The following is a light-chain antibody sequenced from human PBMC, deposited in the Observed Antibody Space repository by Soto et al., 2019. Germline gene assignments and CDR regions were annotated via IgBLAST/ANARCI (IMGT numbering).Light chain of an antibody. J-gene: IGKJ1*01. CDR2: DAS. CDR1: QLISNY. V-gene: IGKV3-11*01. CDR3: QQYGSSDT. Sequence: EIMLTQSPATLSLSPWETATLSCRANQLISNYLAWYQQKPGQAPRLLIYDASNRATGIPARFSGSGSGTDFTLTISRLEPEDFAVYYCQQYGSSDTFGQGTKV.